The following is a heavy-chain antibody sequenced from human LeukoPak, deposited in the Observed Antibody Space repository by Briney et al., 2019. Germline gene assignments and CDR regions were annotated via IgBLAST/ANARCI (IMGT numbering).Heavy chain of an antibody. Sequence: PSETLSLTCTVSGGSISSSSYYWGWIRQPPGKGLEWIGSIYYSGSTYYNPSLKSRVTISVDTSKNQFSLKLSSVTAADTAVYYCARSTVGESFDYWGQGTLVTVSS. D-gene: IGHD3-16*01. V-gene: IGHV4-39*07. CDR3: ARSTVGESFDY. CDR2: IYYSGST. CDR1: GGSISSSSYY. J-gene: IGHJ4*02.